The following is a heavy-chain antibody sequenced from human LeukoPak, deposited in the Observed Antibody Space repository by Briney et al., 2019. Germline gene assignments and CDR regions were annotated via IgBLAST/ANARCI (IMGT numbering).Heavy chain of an antibody. V-gene: IGHV3-74*01. CDR3: VRGGPSTWF. CDR2: INDDGSDT. Sequence: GGALRLSCAASGFSFKLYWMHWVRQVPRRRPVWVSRINDDGSDTIYADSVRGRFTISRDDAKNPVYLQMNNLRAEDTAVYYCVRGGPSTWFWGQGTLVTVSS. J-gene: IGHJ4*02. D-gene: IGHD3-22*01. CDR1: GFSFKLYW.